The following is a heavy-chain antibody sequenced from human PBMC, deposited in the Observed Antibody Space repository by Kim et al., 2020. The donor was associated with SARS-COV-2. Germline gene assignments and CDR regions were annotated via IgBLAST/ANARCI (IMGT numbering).Heavy chain of an antibody. CDR2: IIPIFGTA. Sequence: SVKVSCKASGGTFSSYAISWVRQAPGQGLEWMGGIIPIFGTANYAQKFQGRVTITADESTSTAYMELSSLRSEDTTVYYCARGGDGYNFSVRLWGQGTLVTVSA. J-gene: IGHJ4*02. V-gene: IGHV1-69*13. D-gene: IGHD5-12*01. CDR3: ARGGDGYNFSVRL. CDR1: GGTFSSYA.